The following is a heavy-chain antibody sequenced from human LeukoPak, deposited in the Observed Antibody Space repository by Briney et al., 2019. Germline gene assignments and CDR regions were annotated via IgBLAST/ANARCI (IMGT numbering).Heavy chain of an antibody. J-gene: IGHJ4*02. D-gene: IGHD3-22*01. Sequence: GGSLRLSCAASGFTFSTYWMSWVRQAPGKGLEWVANIKEDGSEKYYGDSVKGRFTISRDNAKNSLYLEMDSLRVEDTAVYYCARDSSGYQWGQGTLVTVSS. CDR3: ARDSSGYQ. CDR1: GFTFSTYW. V-gene: IGHV3-7*01. CDR2: IKEDGSEK.